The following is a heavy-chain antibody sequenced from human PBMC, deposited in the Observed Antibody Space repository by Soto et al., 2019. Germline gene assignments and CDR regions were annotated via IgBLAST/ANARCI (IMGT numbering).Heavy chain of an antibody. Sequence: HPGGSLRLSCAASGFTFSSYAMSWVRQAPGKGLEWVSAISGSGGSTYYADSVKGRFTISRDNSKNTLYLQMNSLRAEDTAVYYCAKDKSRIQLWLFDYWGQGTLVTVSS. CDR1: GFTFSSYA. CDR3: AKDKSRIQLWLFDY. D-gene: IGHD5-18*01. J-gene: IGHJ4*02. V-gene: IGHV3-23*01. CDR2: ISGSGGST.